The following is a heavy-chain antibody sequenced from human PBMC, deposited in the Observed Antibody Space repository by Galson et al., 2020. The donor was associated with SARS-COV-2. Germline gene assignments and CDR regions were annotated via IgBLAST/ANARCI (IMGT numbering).Heavy chain of an antibody. D-gene: IGHD3-3*01. CDR2: IYYSGST. CDR3: AASEEWFRGYFYNGVDV. V-gene: IGHV4-59*01. Sequence: ETSETLSLPCTVSGGSISSYYWSWIRQPPGMGLEWIGYIYYSGSTNYNPSLKSRVTISVDTSKNHFSLRLRSVTAADTAVYYCAASEEWFRGYFYNGVDVGGRGTTVTGSS. J-gene: IGHJ6*02. CDR1: GGSISSYY.